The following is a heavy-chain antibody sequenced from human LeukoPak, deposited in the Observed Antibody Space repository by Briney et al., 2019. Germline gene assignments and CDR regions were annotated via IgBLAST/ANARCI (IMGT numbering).Heavy chain of an antibody. V-gene: IGHV3-23*01. CDR2: ISGSGGST. CDR3: AKDHCSGGSCYYAGCLDY. Sequence: GGSLRLSCAASGFTFSSYAMSWVRQAPGKGLEWVSAISGSGGSTYYADSVKGRFTISRDNSKNTLYLQMNSLRAEDTAVYYCAKDHCSGGSCYYAGCLDYWGQGTLVTVSS. J-gene: IGHJ4*02. D-gene: IGHD2-15*01. CDR1: GFTFSSYA.